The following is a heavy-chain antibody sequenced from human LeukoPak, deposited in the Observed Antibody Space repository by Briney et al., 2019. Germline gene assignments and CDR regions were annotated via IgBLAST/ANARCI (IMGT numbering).Heavy chain of an antibody. CDR1: GGSISSYY. Sequence: PSETLSLTCTVSGGSISSYYWSWIRQLAGKGLEWIGRIYTSGSTNYNPSLKSRVTMSVDTSKNQFSLKLSSVTGADTAVYYCTRESRGYSYGGGDYWGQGTLVTVSS. CDR3: TRESRGYSYGGGDY. CDR2: IYTSGST. V-gene: IGHV4-4*07. J-gene: IGHJ4*02. D-gene: IGHD5-18*01.